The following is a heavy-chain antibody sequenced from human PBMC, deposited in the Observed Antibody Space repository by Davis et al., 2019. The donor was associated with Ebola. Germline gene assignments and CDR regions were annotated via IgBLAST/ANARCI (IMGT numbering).Heavy chain of an antibody. J-gene: IGHJ4*02. CDR2: INAGNGNT. D-gene: IGHD5-12*01. CDR1: GYTFTSYA. V-gene: IGHV1-3*01. Sequence: ASVKVSCKASGYTFTSYAMHWVRQAPGQRLEWMGWINAGNGNTKYSQKFQGRVTITRDTSASTAYMELSSLRSEDTAVYYCASSSYGGYDWRTYFDYWGQGTLVTVSS. CDR3: ASSSYGGYDWRTYFDY.